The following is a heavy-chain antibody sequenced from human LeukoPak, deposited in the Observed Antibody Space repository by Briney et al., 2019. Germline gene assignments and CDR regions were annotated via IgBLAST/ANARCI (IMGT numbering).Heavy chain of an antibody. CDR2: IYSGGST. CDR3: ARGPTTYYYDSSGYYRL. CDR1: GFTVSSNY. J-gene: IGHJ4*02. Sequence: GGSLRLSCAASGFTVSSNYMSWVRQAPGKGLEWVSVIYSGGSTYYADSVKGRFTISRDNSKNTLYLQMNSLRAEDTAVYYCARGPTTYYYDSSGYYRLWGQGTLVTVSS. V-gene: IGHV3-66*01. D-gene: IGHD3-22*01.